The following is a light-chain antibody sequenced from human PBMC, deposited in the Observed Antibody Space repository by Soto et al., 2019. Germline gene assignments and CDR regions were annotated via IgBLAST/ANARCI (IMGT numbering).Light chain of an antibody. CDR2: DAS. V-gene: IGKV3-11*01. CDR1: QSVGTN. Sequence: EIVLTPSPATLYLSPGEGATLSCRASQSVGTNLAWYQQKPGQAPRFLISDASNRATGIPYRFSGGESGADFTLTISSLEPEDFAVYYCQHRKTWPLTFGGGTKGEIK. J-gene: IGKJ4*01. CDR3: QHRKTWPLT.